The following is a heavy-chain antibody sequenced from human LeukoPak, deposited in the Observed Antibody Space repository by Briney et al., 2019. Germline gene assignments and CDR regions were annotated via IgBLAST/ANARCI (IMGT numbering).Heavy chain of an antibody. Sequence: SETLYLTCTVAGGSISTSNYYWGWIRQPPGKGLEWSGNIFYSGSTYYSPSLRSRVTISLDTSRNQFSLKLNSVTAADTVFFHAANGIRYFDWLPPMAYYMDVWGKGTTVTISS. D-gene: IGHD3-9*01. V-gene: IGHV4-39*07. CDR2: IFYSGST. CDR1: GGSISTSNYY. J-gene: IGHJ6*03. CDR3: ANGIRYFDWLPPMAYYMDV.